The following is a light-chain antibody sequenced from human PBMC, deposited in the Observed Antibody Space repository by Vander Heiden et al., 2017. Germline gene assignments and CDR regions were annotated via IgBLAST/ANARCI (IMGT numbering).Light chain of an antibody. J-gene: IGKJ2*01. CDR2: LGS. V-gene: IGKV2-28*01. CDR1: QSLLYSNDNDH. Sequence: IVMTQSPLSLPVTPGEPASISCRSSQSLLYSNDNDHLDWYLQKPGQPPQLLIYLGSNRASGVPDRFSGTGSGTDFTLKISRVEAEDVGVYYCMQALQTPYTFGQGTKLEIK. CDR3: MQALQTPYT.